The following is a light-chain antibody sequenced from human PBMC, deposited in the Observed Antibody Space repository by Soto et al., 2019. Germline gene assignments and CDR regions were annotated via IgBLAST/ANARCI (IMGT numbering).Light chain of an antibody. Sequence: EIVLTQSPVTLSLSPGEGVTLSCRASQGIGDTLAWYQHKPGQTPRLLIYAASNRATGIPDRFSGSGSGTDFTLTISRLEPEDFAVYYCQQSGSSPPTFGQGTKVDNK. J-gene: IGKJ1*01. CDR2: AAS. CDR3: QQSGSSPPT. CDR1: QGIGDT. V-gene: IGKV3-20*01.